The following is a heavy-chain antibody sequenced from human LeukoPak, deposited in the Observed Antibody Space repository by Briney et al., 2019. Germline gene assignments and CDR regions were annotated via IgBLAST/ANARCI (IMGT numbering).Heavy chain of an antibody. Sequence: GESLKISCKGSGYSFTSYWISWVRQMPGKGLEWMGRIDPSDSYTNYSPSFQGHVTISADKSISTAYLQWSSPKASDTAMYYCARHGCSSTSCYLGRLDPWGQGTLVTVSS. CDR3: ARHGCSSTSCYLGRLDP. D-gene: IGHD2-2*01. CDR2: IDPSDSYT. V-gene: IGHV5-10-1*01. CDR1: GYSFTSYW. J-gene: IGHJ5*02.